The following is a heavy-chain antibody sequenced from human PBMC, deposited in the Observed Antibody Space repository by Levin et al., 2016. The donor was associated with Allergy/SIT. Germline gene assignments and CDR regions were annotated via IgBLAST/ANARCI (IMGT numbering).Heavy chain of an antibody. Sequence: VRQMPGKGLEWVSAISGSGGSTYYADSVKGRFTISRDNSKNTLYLQMNSLRAEDTAVYYCAKVRGYDFWSGYYTYYYYGMDVWGQGTTVTVSS. CDR2: ISGSGGST. V-gene: IGHV3-23*01. J-gene: IGHJ6*02. CDR3: AKVRGYDFWSGYYTYYYYGMDV. D-gene: IGHD3-3*01.